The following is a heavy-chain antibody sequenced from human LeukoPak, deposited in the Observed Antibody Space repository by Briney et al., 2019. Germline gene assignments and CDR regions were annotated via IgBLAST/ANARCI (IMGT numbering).Heavy chain of an antibody. Sequence: GGSLRLSCAASGFTFSSSWMAWVRQALGKGVEWVGNIKEDGTAKNYVVSVRGRFTISRDNAKNSLYLQMNSLRGEDTAVYYCTRDSGYNAFDIWGQGTMVTVSS. CDR2: IKEDGTAK. CDR1: GFTFSSSW. J-gene: IGHJ3*02. V-gene: IGHV3-7*01. CDR3: TRDSGYNAFDI. D-gene: IGHD5-12*01.